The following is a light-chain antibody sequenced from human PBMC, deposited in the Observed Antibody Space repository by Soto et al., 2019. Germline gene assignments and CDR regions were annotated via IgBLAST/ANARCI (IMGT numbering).Light chain of an antibody. CDR1: SSDVGGHDY. Sequence: QSVLTQPPSASGSPGQSVTISCTGTSSDVGGHDYVSWYQQHPGKAPKLMIYEVTIRPSGVSDRFSGSKSGNTASLTVSGLQAEDEADSYCSSYTGGNPSYVFGTGPKVTVL. V-gene: IGLV2-8*01. J-gene: IGLJ1*01. CDR2: EVT. CDR3: SSYTGGNPSYV.